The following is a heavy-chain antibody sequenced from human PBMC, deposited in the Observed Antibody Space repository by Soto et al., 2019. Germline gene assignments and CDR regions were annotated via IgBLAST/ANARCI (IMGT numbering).Heavy chain of an antibody. Sequence: PSETLSLTCAVYGWSFSGYYWSWIRQPPGKGLEWIGEINHSGSTNYNPSLKSRVTISLDKSENQFSLKVTSLTAADTAVYYCASRDPGTSVDYWGQGTLVTVSS. CDR1: GWSFSGYY. CDR3: ASRDPGTSVDY. D-gene: IGHD1-7*01. V-gene: IGHV4-34*01. J-gene: IGHJ4*02. CDR2: INHSGST.